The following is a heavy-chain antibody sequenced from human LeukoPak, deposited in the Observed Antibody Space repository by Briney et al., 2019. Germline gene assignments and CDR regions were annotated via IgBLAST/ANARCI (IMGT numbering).Heavy chain of an antibody. CDR1: GYTLSELS. V-gene: IGHV1-24*01. CDR2: FDVAETDT. D-gene: IGHD3-3*01. Sequence: ASVKVSCKVSGYTLSELSMHWVRQSPGKGLEWMGGFDVAETDTIYAQKFQGRVTMTEDTSTDTAYMELNSLSSGDTAVYYCSSSGVEEWQGLHFWGQGTLVTVSS. CDR3: SSSGVEEWQGLHF. J-gene: IGHJ4*02.